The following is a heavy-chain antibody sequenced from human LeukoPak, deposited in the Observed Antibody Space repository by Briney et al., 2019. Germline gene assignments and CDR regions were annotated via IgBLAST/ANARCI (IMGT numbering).Heavy chain of an antibody. CDR2: TYYRSKWYN. V-gene: IGHV6-1*01. Sequence: SQTLSLTCAISGDSVSSNSAAWNWIRQSPSRGLEWLGRTYYRSKWYNDYAVSVKSRITINPDTSKNQFSLQLNSVTPEDTAVYCCARDLAYCSSTSCLSANLDYWGQGTLVTVSS. J-gene: IGHJ4*02. CDR1: GDSVSSNSAA. D-gene: IGHD2-2*01. CDR3: ARDLAYCSSTSCLSANLDY.